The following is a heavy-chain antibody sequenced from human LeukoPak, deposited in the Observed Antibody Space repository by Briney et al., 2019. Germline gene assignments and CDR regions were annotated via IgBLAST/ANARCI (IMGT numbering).Heavy chain of an antibody. CDR2: TYYRSKWSD. CDR3: ARDMTYCTGGTCFPAMGV. D-gene: IGHD2-15*01. V-gene: IGHV6-1*01. Sequence: SQTLSLTCAISGDSVSSNNAAWNWIRQSPSRGLEWLGRTYYRSKWSDDYAVSVKSRITINPDTSKNQFSLQLNSVTPEDTAVYYCARDMTYCTGGTCFPAMGVWGQGTSVTVSS. J-gene: IGHJ6*02. CDR1: GDSVSSNNAA.